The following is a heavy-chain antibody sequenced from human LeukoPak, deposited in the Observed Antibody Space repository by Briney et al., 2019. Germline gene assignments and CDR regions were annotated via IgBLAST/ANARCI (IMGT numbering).Heavy chain of an antibody. CDR2: IIPIFGTA. CDR1: GYTFTSYD. Sequence: SVKVSCKASGYTFTSYDINWVRQATGQGLEWMGGIIPIFGTANYAQKFQGRVTITTDESTSTAYMELSSLRSEDTAVYYCARPAAGRAFDIWGQGTMVTVSS. D-gene: IGHD6-13*01. CDR3: ARPAAGRAFDI. J-gene: IGHJ3*02. V-gene: IGHV1-69*05.